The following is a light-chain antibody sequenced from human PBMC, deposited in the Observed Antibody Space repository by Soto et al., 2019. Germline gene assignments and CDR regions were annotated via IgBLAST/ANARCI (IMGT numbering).Light chain of an antibody. J-gene: IGKJ4*01. Sequence: DIQMTQSPSSLSASVGDRVTITCQASQDISNYLNWYQQKPGKAPKLLIYDASNLETGVPSRFNGSGSGTHFTFTISSLQPGDIATYYCQHYDTLPLTFGGGTKVEIK. V-gene: IGKV1-33*01. CDR1: QDISNY. CDR2: DAS. CDR3: QHYDTLPLT.